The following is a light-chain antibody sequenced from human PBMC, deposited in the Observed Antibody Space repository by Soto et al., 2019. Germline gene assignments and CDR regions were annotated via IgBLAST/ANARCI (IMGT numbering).Light chain of an antibody. CDR3: QQYNHWPPWT. V-gene: IGKV3D-15*01. CDR2: EAS. CDR1: QSVGRN. Sequence: EVVMTQSPATVPVSLGGRVTLSCRASQSVGRNLAWYQQKPGQPPRLLIYEASSRDTGVPTRFSGSGSGTEFTLTITSLQSEDFAVYYCQQYNHWPPWTFGQGTKVDSK. J-gene: IGKJ1*01.